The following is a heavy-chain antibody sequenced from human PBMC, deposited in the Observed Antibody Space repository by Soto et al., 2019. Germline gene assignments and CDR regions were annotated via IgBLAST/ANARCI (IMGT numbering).Heavy chain of an antibody. CDR3: ARDREYYYDTSGTYHYHYALDV. V-gene: IGHV1-18*04. J-gene: IGHJ6*02. CDR1: GFTFNTYG. CDR2: ISGYNGNT. Sequence: QVQLVESGAEVKKPVASVKVSCKASGFTFNTYGISWVRQAPGQGLEWMGWISGYNGNTNYAQNLQGRVTMTTDTPTNTAYMELRSLRSDDTAVYYCARDREYYYDTSGTYHYHYALDVWGQGTTVNVSS. D-gene: IGHD3-22*01.